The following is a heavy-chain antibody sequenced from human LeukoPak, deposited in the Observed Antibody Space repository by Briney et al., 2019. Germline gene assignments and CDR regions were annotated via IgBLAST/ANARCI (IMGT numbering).Heavy chain of an antibody. D-gene: IGHD1-26*01. J-gene: IGHJ4*02. Sequence: SETLSLTCAVSGYSISSGYHWGWIRQPPGKGLEWIGSIYHSGSTYYNPSPKSRVTISVDTSKNQFSLKLSSVTAADTAVYYCARQRGSYSIVIDYWGQGTLVTVSS. CDR2: IYHSGST. CDR1: GYSISSGYH. V-gene: IGHV4-38-2*01. CDR3: ARQRGSYSIVIDY.